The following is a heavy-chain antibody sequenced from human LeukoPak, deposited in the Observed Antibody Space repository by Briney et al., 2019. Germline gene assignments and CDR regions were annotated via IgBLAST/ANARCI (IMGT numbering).Heavy chain of an antibody. J-gene: IGHJ5*02. CDR2: IYYSGST. Sequence: PSETLSLTCTVSGGSVSSGSYYWRWIRQPPGKGLEWIGYIYYSGSTNYNPSLKNRVTISLDTSKNQFSLRLSSVTAADTAVYYRARSTTTSFGRFDPWGQGTLVTVSS. V-gene: IGHV4-61*01. CDR1: GGSVSSGSYY. D-gene: IGHD3-16*01. CDR3: ARSTTTSFGRFDP.